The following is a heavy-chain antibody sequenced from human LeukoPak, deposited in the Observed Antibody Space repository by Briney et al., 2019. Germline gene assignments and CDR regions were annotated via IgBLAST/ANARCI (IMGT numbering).Heavy chain of an antibody. CDR1: RASISTYY. V-gene: IGHV4-59*08. CDR3: TSRYSDL. Sequence: KPSETLSLTCTVSRASISTYYWSWIRQPPGKGLEWIGYIYYSGSTNYNPSLKGRVTMSVDTSKNQFSLQLRSVTAADTAVYYCTSRYSDLWGRGTLVTVSS. CDR2: IYYSGST. J-gene: IGHJ2*01.